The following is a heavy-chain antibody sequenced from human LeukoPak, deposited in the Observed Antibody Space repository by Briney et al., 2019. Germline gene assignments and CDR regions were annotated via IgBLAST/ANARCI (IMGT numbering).Heavy chain of an antibody. J-gene: IGHJ4*02. CDR2: MSYDGSNK. V-gene: IGHV3-30-3*01. CDR1: GFIFSLYP. CDR3: ARDTPVDY. Sequence: GGSLRLSCAASGFIFSLYPMHWVRQAPGKGLEWVAVMSYDGSNKYYADSVKGRFTISRDNSKNMLYLQMNSLRAEDTAVYYCARDTPVDYWGQGTLVTVSS.